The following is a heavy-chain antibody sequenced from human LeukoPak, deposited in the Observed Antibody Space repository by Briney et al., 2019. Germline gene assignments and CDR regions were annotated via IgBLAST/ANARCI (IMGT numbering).Heavy chain of an antibody. D-gene: IGHD5-12*01. CDR2: VYFSGIT. V-gene: IGHV4-39*01. CDR3: TRLRYSAYSAFDS. CDR1: GGSISDSSYY. Sequence: SETLSLTCTVSGGSISDSSYYWGWIRQPPGKGLEWIGSVYFSGITFYNPSLRSRVTISVDSSKNQFSLKLTSVTAADTAVFYCTRLRYSAYSAFDSWDQGTLVTVSS. J-gene: IGHJ4*02.